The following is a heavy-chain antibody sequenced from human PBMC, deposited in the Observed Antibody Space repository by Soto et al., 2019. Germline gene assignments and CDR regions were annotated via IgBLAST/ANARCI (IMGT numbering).Heavy chain of an antibody. CDR3: ARSYGDYFDY. V-gene: IGHV4-59*08. CDR1: GGSISSYY. J-gene: IGHJ4*02. CDR2: IYYSGST. Sequence: SETLSLTCTVSGGSISSYYWSWIRQPPGKGLEWIGYIYYSGSTNYNPSLKSRVTISVDTSKNQFSLKLSSVTAADTAMYYCARSYGDYFDYWGQGTLVTVSS. D-gene: IGHD4-17*01.